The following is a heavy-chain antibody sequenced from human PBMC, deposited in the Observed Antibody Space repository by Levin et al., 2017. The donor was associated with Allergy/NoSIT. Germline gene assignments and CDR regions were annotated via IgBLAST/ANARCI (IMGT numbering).Heavy chain of an antibody. CDR1: GFIFSNYA. CDR2: ISGSGGSI. CDR3: AKGSTYHYNYGMDV. J-gene: IGHJ6*02. V-gene: IGHV3-23*01. Sequence: GGSLRLSCAASGFIFSNYAINWVRQAPGKGLEWVSIISGSGGSIYYADSVKGRFTISRDNSKNTLYLQMNSLRAEDTAIYYCAKGSTYHYNYGMDVWGQGTTVTVSS.